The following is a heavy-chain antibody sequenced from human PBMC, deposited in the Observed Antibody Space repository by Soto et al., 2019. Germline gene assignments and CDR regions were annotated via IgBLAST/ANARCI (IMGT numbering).Heavy chain of an antibody. CDR1: GYSFTSYW. Sequence: PGESLKISCKGSGYSFTSYWISWVRQMPGKGLEWMGRIDSSDSYTNYSPSFQGHVTISADKSISTAYLQWSSLKASDTAMYYCARHGRDHYDSSGYYPFDYWGQGTLVTVSS. V-gene: IGHV5-10-1*01. CDR3: ARHGRDHYDSSGYYPFDY. J-gene: IGHJ4*02. D-gene: IGHD3-22*01. CDR2: IDSSDSYT.